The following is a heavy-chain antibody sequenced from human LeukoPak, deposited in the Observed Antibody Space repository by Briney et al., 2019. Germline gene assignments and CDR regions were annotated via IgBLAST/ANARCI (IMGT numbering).Heavy chain of an antibody. Sequence: ASVKVSCKTSGDTFTGSFIHWMRQAPGQGLEWMGWSISNTGGTLSAQTFQGRLTMTRATSISTASMELSSLRSDDTAVYYCARADPVSYLGQGTQVTVSS. CDR1: GDTFTGSF. CDR3: ARADPVSY. V-gene: IGHV1-2*02. J-gene: IGHJ4*02. CDR2: SISNTGGT.